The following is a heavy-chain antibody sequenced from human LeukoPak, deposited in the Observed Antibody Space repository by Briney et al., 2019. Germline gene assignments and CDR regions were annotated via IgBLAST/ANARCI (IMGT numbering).Heavy chain of an antibody. V-gene: IGHV3-74*01. Sequence: GGSLRLSCAASGFTFTRYWMHWVRQVPRKGLVWVSRINIDGTTTNYADSVKGRFTVSRDNAKNTLYLQVNSLRVEDTAVYYCARDSYEVGATFDYWGQGTLVTVSS. CDR1: GFTFTRYW. CDR2: INIDGTTT. D-gene: IGHD1-26*01. J-gene: IGHJ4*02. CDR3: ARDSYEVGATFDY.